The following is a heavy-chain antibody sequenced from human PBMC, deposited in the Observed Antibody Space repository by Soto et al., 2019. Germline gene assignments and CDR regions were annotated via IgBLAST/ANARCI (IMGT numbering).Heavy chain of an antibody. V-gene: IGHV1-24*01. CDR2: FDPEDGET. J-gene: IGHJ4*02. Sequence: ASVKVSCKVSGYTLTELSMHWVRQAPGKGLEWMGGFDPEDGETIYAQKFQGRVTMTEDTSTDTAYMELSSLRSEDTAVYYCATDSMVRGVHGYFDDWGQGTRVTVSS. D-gene: IGHD3-10*01. CDR1: GYTLTELS. CDR3: ATDSMVRGVHGYFDD.